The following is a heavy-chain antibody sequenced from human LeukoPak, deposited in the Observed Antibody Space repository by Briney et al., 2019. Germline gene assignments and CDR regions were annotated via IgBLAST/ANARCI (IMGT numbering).Heavy chain of an antibody. V-gene: IGHV1-3*01. CDR1: GYTFINYN. CDR3: ARPVEHLLDTDAFNI. D-gene: IGHD1/OR15-1a*01. J-gene: IGHJ3*02. Sequence: ASVKVSCKASGYTFINYNIHWARQAPGQRLEWMGWINAGNGNTKYSQKFQGRVTITRDTSASTAYMELSSLRSEDTAVYYCARPVEHLLDTDAFNIWGQGTMVTVSS. CDR2: INAGNGNT.